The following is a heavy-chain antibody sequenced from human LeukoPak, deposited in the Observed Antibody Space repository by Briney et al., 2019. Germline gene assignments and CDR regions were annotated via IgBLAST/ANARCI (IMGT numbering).Heavy chain of an antibody. CDR2: ISWDGGST. V-gene: IGHV3-43D*04. CDR1: GFTFDDYA. J-gene: IGHJ1*01. CDR3: AKASYYYDSTGYYYGVYFQH. Sequence: GGSLRLSCAASGFTFDDYAMHWVRQAPGKGLEWVSLISWDGGSTYYADSVKGRFTISRDNSKNSLYLQMNSLRAEDTALYYCAKASYYYDSTGYYYGVYFQHWGQGTLVTVSS. D-gene: IGHD3-22*01.